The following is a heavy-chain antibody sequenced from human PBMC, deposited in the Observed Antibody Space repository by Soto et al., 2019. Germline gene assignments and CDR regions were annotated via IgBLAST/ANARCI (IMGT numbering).Heavy chain of an antibody. CDR3: ARGLLTR. Sequence: SETLSLTCAVYGGSFSGYYWSWIRQPPGKGLEWIGEINHSGSTNYNPYLKSRVTISVDTSKNQFSLKLSSVTAADTAVYYCARGLLTRWGQGTLVTVSS. CDR1: GGSFSGYY. D-gene: IGHD7-27*01. J-gene: IGHJ4*02. V-gene: IGHV4-34*01. CDR2: INHSGST.